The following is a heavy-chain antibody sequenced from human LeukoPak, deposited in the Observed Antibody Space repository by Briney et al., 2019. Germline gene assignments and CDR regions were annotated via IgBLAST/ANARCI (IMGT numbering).Heavy chain of an antibody. V-gene: IGHV3-23*01. D-gene: IGHD6-19*01. CDR2: ISGSGGST. Sequence: GGSLRLSCAASGFTFSSYAMSWVRQAPGKGLEWVSAISGSGGSTYYADSVKGRFTISRDNSKNTLYLQMNSLRAEDTAVYYCAKDRGSGSSGWLDFDYWGQGTLVTVSS. J-gene: IGHJ4*02. CDR1: GFTFSSYA. CDR3: AKDRGSGSSGWLDFDY.